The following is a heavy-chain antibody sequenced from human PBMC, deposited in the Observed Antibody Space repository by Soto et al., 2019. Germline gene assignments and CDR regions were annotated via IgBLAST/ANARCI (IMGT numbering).Heavy chain of an antibody. D-gene: IGHD2-21*02. CDR2: IIPILGIA. CDR3: ARSNLVVVTDYWYFDL. Sequence: QVQLVQSGAEVKKPGSSVKVCCKASGGTFSSYTISWVRQAPGQGLEWMGRIIPILGIANYAQKFQGRVTITADKSTSTAYMELSSLRSEDTAVYYCARSNLVVVTDYWYFDLWGRGTLVTVSS. CDR1: GGTFSSYT. J-gene: IGHJ2*01. V-gene: IGHV1-69*02.